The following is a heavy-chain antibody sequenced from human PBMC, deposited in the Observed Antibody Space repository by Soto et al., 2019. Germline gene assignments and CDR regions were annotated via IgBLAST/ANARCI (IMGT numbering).Heavy chain of an antibody. CDR3: ARSDCISTSCYLRYYYYYGMDV. CDR2: MNPNSGNT. D-gene: IGHD2-2*01. CDR1: GYTFTSYD. V-gene: IGHV1-8*01. J-gene: IGHJ6*02. Sequence: GASVKVSCKASGYTFTSYDINWVRQATGQGLEWMGWMNPNSGNTGYAQKFQGRVTMTRNTSISTAYMELSSLRSEDTAVYYCARSDCISTSCYLRYYYYYGMDVWGQGTTVTVSS.